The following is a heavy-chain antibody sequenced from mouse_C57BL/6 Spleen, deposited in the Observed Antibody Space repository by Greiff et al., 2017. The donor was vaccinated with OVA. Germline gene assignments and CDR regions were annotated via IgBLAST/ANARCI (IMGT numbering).Heavy chain of an antibody. D-gene: IGHD2-3*01. CDR1: GFTFSDYG. J-gene: IGHJ2*01. CDR2: ISSGSSTI. V-gene: IGHV5-17*01. CDR3: AYDLYFDY. Sequence: EVKLMESGGGLVKPGGSLKLSCAASGFTFSDYGMHWVRQAPEKGLEWVAYISSGSSTIYYADTVKGRFTISRDNAKNTRFLQMTSLRSEDTAMYYCAYDLYFDYWGQGTTLTVSS.